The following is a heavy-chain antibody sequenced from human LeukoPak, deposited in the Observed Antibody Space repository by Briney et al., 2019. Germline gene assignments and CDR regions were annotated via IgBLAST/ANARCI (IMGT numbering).Heavy chain of an antibody. V-gene: IGHV3-7*01. CDR2: INKDGSEK. CDR3: ARDKVTY. CDR1: GFTFSNYY. Sequence: PGGSLRLSCAASGFTFSNYYMSWVRQAPGKGLEWVAHINKDGSEKYYVDSVKGRFTISRDNAKNSLYLQMNSLRVEDTAVYYCARDKVTYWGRGTQVTVSS. J-gene: IGHJ4*02.